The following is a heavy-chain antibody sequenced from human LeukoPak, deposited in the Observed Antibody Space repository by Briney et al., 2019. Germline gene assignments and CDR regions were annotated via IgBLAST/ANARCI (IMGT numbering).Heavy chain of an antibody. V-gene: IGHV3-7*01. J-gene: IGHJ4*02. D-gene: IGHD3-10*01. CDR2: INQDGSQT. CDR1: QFTFSIYC. CDR3: ARAGARGSVDY. Sequence: GGSLRLSCLASQFTFSIYCMSWVRQAPGEGLEWVANINQDGSQTFYVDSVTGRFTISRDNAKNSLYRQMNSLSAQDTSVYYCARAGARGSVDYWGQGTLVTVSS.